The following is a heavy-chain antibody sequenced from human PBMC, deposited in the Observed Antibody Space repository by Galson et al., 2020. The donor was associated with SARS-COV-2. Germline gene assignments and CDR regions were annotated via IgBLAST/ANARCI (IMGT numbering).Heavy chain of an antibody. V-gene: IGHV4-59*11. J-gene: IGHJ6*03. CDR2: IYYSGRT. Sequence: SETLSLTCTVSGGSISSHYWSWIRQPPGKGLEWIGYIYYSGRTNYNPSLKSRVTISVDTSKNQFSLKLRSVTAADTAVYYCAREGIAAAGTFDYYYYYMDVWGKGTTVTVSS. D-gene: IGHD6-13*01. CDR3: AREGIAAAGTFDYYYYYMDV. CDR1: GGSISSHY.